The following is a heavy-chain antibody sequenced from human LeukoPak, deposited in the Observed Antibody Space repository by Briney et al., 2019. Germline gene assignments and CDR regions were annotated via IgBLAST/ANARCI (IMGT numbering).Heavy chain of an antibody. V-gene: IGHV3-74*01. D-gene: IGHD3-22*01. CDR3: ASAPPYYDSSGNLDY. CDR1: GFTFSSYW. J-gene: IGHJ4*02. CDR2: INSDGSST. Sequence: GGSLRLSCAASGFTFSSYWMHWVRQAPGKGLVWVSRINSDGSSTSYADSVKGRFTISRDNAKNTLYLQMNSLRAEDTAVYYCASAPPYYDSSGNLDYWGQGTLVTVSS.